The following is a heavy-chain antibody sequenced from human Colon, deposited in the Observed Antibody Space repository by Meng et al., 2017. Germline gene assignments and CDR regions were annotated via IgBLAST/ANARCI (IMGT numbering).Heavy chain of an antibody. CDR1: GDSIRSSNW. Sequence: VQRQESAPGLGDASGTLSLTCAVSGDSIRSSNWWSWVRQPPGRGLEWIGEIYHSGSTNYNPSLKNRVSMTVDKSNNEFSLTLSSVTAADTAFYYCARVIYASGNMAHLDYWGQGTLVTVSS. V-gene: IGHV4-4*02. CDR3: ARVIYASGNMAHLDY. D-gene: IGHD3-10*01. CDR2: IYHSGST. J-gene: IGHJ4*02.